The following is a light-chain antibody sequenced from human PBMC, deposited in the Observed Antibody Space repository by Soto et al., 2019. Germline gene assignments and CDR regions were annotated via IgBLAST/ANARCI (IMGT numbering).Light chain of an antibody. CDR2: EVS. V-gene: IGLV2-8*01. CDR1: SSDVGVYNY. Sequence: QSVLTQPPSASGSPGQSVTICCTGTSSDVGVYNYVSWYQQHPGKAPKLMIYEVSKRPSGVPDRFSGSKSGTTASLTVSGLQAEDEADYYCSSFAGNNNLVFGGGTKLTVL. J-gene: IGLJ2*01. CDR3: SSFAGNNNLV.